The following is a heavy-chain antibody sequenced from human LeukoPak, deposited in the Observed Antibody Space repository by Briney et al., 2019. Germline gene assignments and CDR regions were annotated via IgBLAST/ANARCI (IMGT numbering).Heavy chain of an antibody. J-gene: IGHJ4*02. CDR1: GGSFSGYY. Sequence: PSETLSLTCAVYGGSFSGYYWSWIRQPPGKGLDWIGEINHSGSTNYNPSLKSRVTISVDTSKNQFSLKLSSVTAADTAVYYCARGRGLRFLEWLLPRFDYWGQGTLVTVSS. D-gene: IGHD3-3*01. CDR3: ARGRGLRFLEWLLPRFDY. CDR2: INHSGST. V-gene: IGHV4-34*01.